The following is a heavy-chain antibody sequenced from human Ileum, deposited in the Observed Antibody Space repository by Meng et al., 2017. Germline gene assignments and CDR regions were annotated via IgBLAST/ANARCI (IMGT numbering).Heavy chain of an antibody. Sequence: QVLLEELGAQLLGPSVTLFLTCAVCGGSFSGFYWSWIRQSPEKGLEWIGEINHGGGTNYNPSLSSRVTISVDTSKNQFSLKVNSVTAADTAFYYCARVDFRGDSRDSSGLGLWGQGTLVTVSS. J-gene: IGHJ4*02. V-gene: IGHV4-34*01. CDR1: GGSFSGFY. CDR3: ARVDFRGDSRDSSGLGL. D-gene: IGHD3-22*01. CDR2: INHGGGT.